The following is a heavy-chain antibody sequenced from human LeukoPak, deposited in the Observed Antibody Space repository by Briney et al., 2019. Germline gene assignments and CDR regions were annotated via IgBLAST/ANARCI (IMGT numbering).Heavy chain of an antibody. V-gene: IGHV1-8*01. CDR1: GHTFTSYD. J-gene: IGHJ6*02. CDR2: MNPNNGNT. Sequence: ASVKVSCKASGHTFTSYDINWVRQATGQGLEWMGWMNPNNGNTGYAQKFQGRVTITADESTSTAYMELSSLRSEDTAVYYCARVAYIAARPGLWYYYYGMDVWGQGTTVTVSS. CDR3: ARVAYIAARPGLWYYYYGMDV. D-gene: IGHD6-6*01.